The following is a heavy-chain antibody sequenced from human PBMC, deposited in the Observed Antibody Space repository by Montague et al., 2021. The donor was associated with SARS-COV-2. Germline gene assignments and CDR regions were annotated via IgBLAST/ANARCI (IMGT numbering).Heavy chain of an antibody. Sequence: SETLSLTCTVSGDSISTYYWSWIRQPPGKGLEWIGYIYYNGYTNYNPSXXSRVTISVDTSKNQFSLRLSYVTAADTAVYFCARGGATYYYDTSGYVNAFDTRGQGTMITISS. V-gene: IGHV4-59*01. CDR1: GDSISTYY. CDR2: IYYNGYT. D-gene: IGHD3-22*01. CDR3: ARGGATYYYDTSGYVNAFDT. J-gene: IGHJ3*02.